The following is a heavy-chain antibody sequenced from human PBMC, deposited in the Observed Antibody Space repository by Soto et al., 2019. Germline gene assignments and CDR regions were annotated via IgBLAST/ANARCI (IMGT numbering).Heavy chain of an antibody. CDR1: GGSVSSGSYY. CDR3: VSQRTTVPTQAYFDY. Sequence: PSETLSLTCTVSGGSVSSGSYYWSWIRQPPGKGLEWIGYIYYSGSTNYNPSLKSRVTISVDTSKNRFSLSLNSVTASDTAVYFCVSQRTTVPTQAYFDYWGPGALVTVSS. D-gene: IGHD4-17*01. J-gene: IGHJ4*02. V-gene: IGHV4-61*01. CDR2: IYYSGST.